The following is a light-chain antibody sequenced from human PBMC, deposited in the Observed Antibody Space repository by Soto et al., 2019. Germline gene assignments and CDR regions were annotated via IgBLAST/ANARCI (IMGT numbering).Light chain of an antibody. J-gene: IGLJ2*01. CDR1: SGHSSYA. Sequence: PVLTQSPSASASLGASVKLTCTLSSGHSSYAIAWHQQQPEKGPRYLMKLNSDGSHSKGDGIPDRFSASSSGAERYLTISSLQSEDEADYYCQTWGTGIQVFGGGTKVTVL. CDR3: QTWGTGIQV. CDR2: LNSDGSH. V-gene: IGLV4-69*01.